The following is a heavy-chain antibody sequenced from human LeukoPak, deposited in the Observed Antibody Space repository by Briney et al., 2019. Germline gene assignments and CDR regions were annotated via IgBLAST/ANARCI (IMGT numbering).Heavy chain of an antibody. V-gene: IGHV3-7*01. J-gene: IGHJ3*02. CDR3: AREGVVIVPAAMDDAFDI. Sequence: GGSLRLSCAASGFTFSNYYMTWIRQAPGKGLERVANIKQDGSDKFYMDSVKGRFTISRDNAKNSLYLQMNSLRAEDTAVYYCAREGVVIVPAAMDDAFDIWGQGTLVTVSS. D-gene: IGHD2-2*01. CDR1: GFTFSNYY. CDR2: IKQDGSDK.